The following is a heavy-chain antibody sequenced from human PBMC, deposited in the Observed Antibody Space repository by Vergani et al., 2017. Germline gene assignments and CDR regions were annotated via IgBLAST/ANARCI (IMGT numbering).Heavy chain of an antibody. V-gene: IGHV1-46*01. Sequence: QVQLVQSGAEVKKPGASVKVSCKASGYTFTSYYMHWVRQAPGQGLEWMGIINPSGGSTSYAQKFQGRVTMTRDTSTSTVYMELSSLRSEDTAVYYCARGFQDGFWSGYHYYFDYWGQGTLVTVSS. CDR3: ARGFQDGFWSGYHYYFDY. J-gene: IGHJ4*02. CDR1: GYTFTSYY. D-gene: IGHD3-3*01. CDR2: INPSGGST.